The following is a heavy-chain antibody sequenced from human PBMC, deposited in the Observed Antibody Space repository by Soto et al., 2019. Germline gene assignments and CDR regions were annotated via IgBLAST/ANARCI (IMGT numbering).Heavy chain of an antibody. CDR2: INPSGGST. J-gene: IGHJ4*02. Sequence: ASVKVSCKASGYTFTSYYMHWVRQAPGQGREWMGIINPSGGSTSYAQKFQGRVTMNRDTSTSTVYMELSSLRSEDTAVYYCARYAGAYYDFWSGYSNYFDHGGQGSLVTVSS. V-gene: IGHV1-46*01. CDR1: GYTFTSYY. CDR3: ARYAGAYYDFWSGYSNYFDH. D-gene: IGHD3-3*01.